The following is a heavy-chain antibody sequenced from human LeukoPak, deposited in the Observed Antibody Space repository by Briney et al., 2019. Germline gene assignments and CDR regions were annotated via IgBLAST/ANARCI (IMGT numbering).Heavy chain of an antibody. J-gene: IGHJ6*03. CDR2: ISNSVAGT. D-gene: IGHD1-1*01. CDR1: GFTFSSYA. Sequence: SGGSLRLSCAASGFTFSSYAMSWVRQAPGKGLEWVSTISNSVAGTYYADSVKGRFTISRDNSKNTLSLQMESLRAEDTAVYYCAKISRAGTTYYYYYYMDVWGKGTTVTVSS. CDR3: AKISRAGTTYYYYYYMDV. V-gene: IGHV3-23*01.